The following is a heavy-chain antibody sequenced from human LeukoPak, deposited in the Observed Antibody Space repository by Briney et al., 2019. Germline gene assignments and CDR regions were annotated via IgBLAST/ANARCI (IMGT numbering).Heavy chain of an antibody. D-gene: IGHD6-19*01. V-gene: IGHV4-59*08. J-gene: IGHJ6*02. Sequence: PSQTLSLTCTVSGGSISGYYWSWSRQAPGKGVEWIGNLYYNRGAWYKSSLKSRVTTSVDTSKNQFSLKLSSVTAADTAVYYCARSSVTGYYYGMDVWGQGTTVTVSS. CDR2: LYYNRGA. CDR1: GGSISGYY. CDR3: ARSSVTGYYYGMDV.